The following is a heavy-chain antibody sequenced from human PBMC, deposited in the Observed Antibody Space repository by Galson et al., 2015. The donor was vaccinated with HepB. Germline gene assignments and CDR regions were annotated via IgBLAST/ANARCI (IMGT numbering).Heavy chain of an antibody. Sequence: SISNDRWWSWIRQHPGKGLEWIGYTHYSGSTYYNPSLRGRLTISEGMSKNQFSLKLSSVTAADTAIYYCARGSEDNYGSFDYWGQGTLVTVSS. D-gene: IGHD3-10*01. V-gene: IGHV4-31*02. CDR1: SISNDRW. J-gene: IGHJ4*02. CDR2: THYSGST. CDR3: ARGSEDNYGSFDY.